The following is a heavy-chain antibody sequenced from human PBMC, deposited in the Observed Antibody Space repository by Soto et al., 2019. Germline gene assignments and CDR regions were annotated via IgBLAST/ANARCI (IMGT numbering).Heavy chain of an antibody. CDR2: IYHAGST. J-gene: IGHJ5*02. D-gene: IGHD3-10*01. Sequence: QVQLQESGPGLVKSSGTLSLTCAVSGGSISTRNWWTWVRQPPGKGLEWIGEIYHAGSTNYNPSLKGRVTVSIDKAKNQFSLNLSSVTAADTAMYYCATYSYGSGDSGRFDPWGQGTLVTVSS. V-gene: IGHV4-4*02. CDR1: GGSISTRNW. CDR3: ATYSYGSGDSGRFDP.